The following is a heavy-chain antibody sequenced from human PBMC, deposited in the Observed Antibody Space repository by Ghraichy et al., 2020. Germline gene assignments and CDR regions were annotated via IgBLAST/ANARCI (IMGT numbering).Heavy chain of an antibody. CDR3: AREAGYRTITPPSDF. V-gene: IGHV4-38-2*02. D-gene: IGHD5-24*01. CDR1: GYAVKSGYY. J-gene: IGHJ4*02. CDR2: IRQDGSS. Sequence: SETLSLTCAVSGYAVKSGYYWEWVRQAPGRGLEWIGSIRQDGSSYYNPTLESRVTVSMDTSKNQFSLRLTSLTAADTAVYFCAREAGYRTITPPSDFWGKGILVTVST.